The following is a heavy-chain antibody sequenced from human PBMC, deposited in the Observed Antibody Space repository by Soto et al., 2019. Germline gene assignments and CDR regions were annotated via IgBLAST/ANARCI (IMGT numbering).Heavy chain of an antibody. J-gene: IGHJ4*02. CDR3: ARGSGAVTHTPSDY. Sequence: QVQLQESCPGLVTPSETLSLSCAVSGASISSYYWSWIRQPPGKGLEWIAYIYYSGNTNYNPSLKSRVTISVDTSKNKFSLKLSSVTAADTDVYYCARGSGAVTHTPSDYWGQRILVTVSS. D-gene: IGHD4-17*01. CDR1: GASISSYY. CDR2: IYYSGNT. V-gene: IGHV4-59*01.